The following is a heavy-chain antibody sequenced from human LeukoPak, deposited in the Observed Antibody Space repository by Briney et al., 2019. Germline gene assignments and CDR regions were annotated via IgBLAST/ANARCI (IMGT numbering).Heavy chain of an antibody. Sequence: GGSLRLSCAASGFTFSSYAMSWVRQAPGKGLEWVSAISGSGGSTYYADSVKGRFTISRDNSKNTLYLQMNSLRAEDTAVYYCARRGIYCIGESCYLDYWGQGTLVTVSS. D-gene: IGHD2-15*01. CDR1: GFTFSSYA. J-gene: IGHJ4*02. CDR3: ARRGIYCIGESCYLDY. CDR2: ISGSGGST. V-gene: IGHV3-23*01.